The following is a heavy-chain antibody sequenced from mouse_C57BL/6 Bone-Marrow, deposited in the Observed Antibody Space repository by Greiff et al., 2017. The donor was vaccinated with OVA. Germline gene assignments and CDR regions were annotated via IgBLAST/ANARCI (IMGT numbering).Heavy chain of an antibody. J-gene: IGHJ3*01. D-gene: IGHD2-2*01. Sequence: DVKLVESGGGLVQPGGSLKLSCAASGFTFSDYYMYWVRQTPEKRLEWVAYISTGGGSPSYPDTVQGRFTISRDKAKNTLYLQMSRLKSEDTAMYYCARGYDLWFAYWGQGTLVTVSA. V-gene: IGHV5-12*01. CDR3: ARGYDLWFAY. CDR2: ISTGGGSP. CDR1: GFTFSDYY.